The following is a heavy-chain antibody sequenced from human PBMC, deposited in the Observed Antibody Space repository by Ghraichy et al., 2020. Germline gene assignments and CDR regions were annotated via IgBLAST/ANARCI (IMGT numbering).Heavy chain of an antibody. CDR3: ARVKEYGPYYYYGMDV. Sequence: SETLSLTCTVSGGSISSYYWSWIRQPPGKGLEWIGYIYYSGSTNYNPSLKSRVTISVDTSKNQFSLKLSSVTAADTAVYYCARVKEYGPYYYYGMDVWGQGTTVTVSS. CDR2: IYYSGST. J-gene: IGHJ6*02. D-gene: IGHD2-2*01. V-gene: IGHV4-59*01. CDR1: GGSISSYY.